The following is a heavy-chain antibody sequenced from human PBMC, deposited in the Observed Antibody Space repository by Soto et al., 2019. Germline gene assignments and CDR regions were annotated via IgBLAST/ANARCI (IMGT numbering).Heavy chain of an antibody. J-gene: IGHJ4*02. CDR1: GLSVTSGSYY. CDR2: VYYTGST. V-gene: IGHV4-61*01. Sequence: SETLSLTCTVSGLSVTSGSYYWSWVRQPPGKGLEWIGYVYYTGSTNYNSSLKSRVTISADTSKNQFSLKLRSVTAADTAVYYCAGDGPPFNYWGQGTLVTVSS. CDR3: AGDGPPFNY.